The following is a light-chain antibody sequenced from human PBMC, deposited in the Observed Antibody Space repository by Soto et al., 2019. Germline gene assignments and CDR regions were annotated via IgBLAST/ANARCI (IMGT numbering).Light chain of an antibody. CDR2: DAS. J-gene: IGKJ1*01. CDR3: QQYNSYSWT. Sequence: DIHITMSPSTVSGSVGDRVTITCRASQTINSWLDWYQQKPGKAPKLLIYDASSLESGVPSRFSGSGSGTEFTLTISSLQPDDFATYYCQQYNSYSWTFGQGTKVDIK. V-gene: IGKV1-5*01. CDR1: QTINSW.